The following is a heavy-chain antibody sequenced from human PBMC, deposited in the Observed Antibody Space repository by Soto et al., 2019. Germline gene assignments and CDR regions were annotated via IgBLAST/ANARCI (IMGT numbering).Heavy chain of an antibody. Sequence: GGSLRLSCAASGFTFSGAWFNWVRQAPGKGLEWVSSISSSSTIYYADSVKGRFTISRDNVQNSLYLQMHSLRAEDTAVYYCARERGSGWTFDYWGQGTLVTVSS. CDR2: ISSSSTI. CDR3: ARERGSGWTFDY. V-gene: IGHV3-48*01. J-gene: IGHJ4*02. D-gene: IGHD6-19*01. CDR1: GFTFSGAW.